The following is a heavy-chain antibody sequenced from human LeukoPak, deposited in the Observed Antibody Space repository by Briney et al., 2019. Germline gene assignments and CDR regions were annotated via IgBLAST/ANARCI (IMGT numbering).Heavy chain of an antibody. CDR2: IYSGGST. CDR1: GFTVSSNY. J-gene: IGHJ3*02. CDR3: ARATHSDAFGI. Sequence: PGGSLRLSCAASGFTVSSNYMSWVRQAPGKGLEWVSVIYSGGSTYYADSVKGRFTISRDNSKNTLYLQMNSLRAEDTAVYYCARATHSDAFGIWGQGTMVTVSS. V-gene: IGHV3-66*01. D-gene: IGHD6-13*01.